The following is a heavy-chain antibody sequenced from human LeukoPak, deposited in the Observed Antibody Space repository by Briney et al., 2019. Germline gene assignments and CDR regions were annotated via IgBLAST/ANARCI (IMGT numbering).Heavy chain of an antibody. D-gene: IGHD2-21*01. CDR3: ARETIDCGGDCYDY. V-gene: IGHV3-48*03. CDR1: GFTFNNYE. CDR2: ISTDGTMA. J-gene: IGHJ4*02. Sequence: GGSLRLSCAASGFTFNNYEMNWVRQAPGKGLELISYISTDGTMAYYAGSVKGRFTISRDNAKNSLYLQMNSLRADDTAVYYCARETIDCGGDCYDYWGPGTLATVSS.